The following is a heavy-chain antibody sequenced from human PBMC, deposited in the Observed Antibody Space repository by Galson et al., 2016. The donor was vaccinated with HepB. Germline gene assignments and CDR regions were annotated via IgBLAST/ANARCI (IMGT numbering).Heavy chain of an antibody. V-gene: IGHV7-4-1*01. D-gene: IGHD4-23*01. CDR1: GYTFANYG. CDR3: ARDRGGYSDF. J-gene: IGHJ4*02. Sequence: SVKVSCKASGYTFANYGLTWVRQAPGQGLEWMGWINTNTGSPTYAQGFTGRIVFSLDTSVSTTYLQIYSLQAGDTAVYYCARDRGGYSDFRGQGTLVTVSS. CDR2: INTNTGSP.